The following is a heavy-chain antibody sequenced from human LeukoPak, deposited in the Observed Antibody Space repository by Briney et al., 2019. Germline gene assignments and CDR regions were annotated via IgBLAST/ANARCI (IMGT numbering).Heavy chain of an antibody. J-gene: IGHJ4*02. CDR1: GFTFSSYD. CDR2: IGTAGDT. CDR3: AREYRSSSGRAFDY. V-gene: IGHV3-13*01. D-gene: IGHD6-6*01. Sequence: GGSLRLSCAASGFTFSSYDMHWVRQATGKGLEWVSGIGTAGDTYYPGSVKGRFTISRENAKNSLYLQMNSLRAGDTAVYYCAREYRSSSGRAFDYWGQGTLVTVSS.